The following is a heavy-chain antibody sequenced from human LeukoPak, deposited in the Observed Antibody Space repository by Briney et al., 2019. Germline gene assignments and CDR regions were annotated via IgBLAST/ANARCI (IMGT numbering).Heavy chain of an antibody. Sequence: GGSLGLSCAASGFTFSSYEMNWVRQAPGKGLEWVSYISSSGNTIYYADSVKGRFTVSRDNAKNSLYLQMNSLRADDTAVYYCARGAVRGGRNWFDPWGQGTLVTVSS. CDR3: ARGAVRGGRNWFDP. V-gene: IGHV3-48*03. J-gene: IGHJ5*02. CDR2: ISSSGNTI. CDR1: GFTFSSYE. D-gene: IGHD3-10*01.